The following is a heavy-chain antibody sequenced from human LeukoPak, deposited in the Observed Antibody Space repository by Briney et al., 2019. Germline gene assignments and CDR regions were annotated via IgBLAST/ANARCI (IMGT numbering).Heavy chain of an antibody. J-gene: IGHJ4*02. V-gene: IGHV4-59*01. CDR2: IYYSGST. CDR3: ATFNGYSSSFYKY. D-gene: IGHD6-13*01. Sequence: SETLSLTCTVSGGSISSYYWSWIRQPPGKGLEWIGYIYYSGSTNYNPSLKSRVTISVDTSKNQFSLKLSSVTAADTAVYYCATFNGYSSSFYKYWGQGTLVTVSS. CDR1: GGSISSYY.